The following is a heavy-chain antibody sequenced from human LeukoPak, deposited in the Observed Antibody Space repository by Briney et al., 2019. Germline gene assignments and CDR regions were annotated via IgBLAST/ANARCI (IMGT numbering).Heavy chain of an antibody. Sequence: GGSLRLSCVTSGFTFSTYAFHWVRQAPGKGLEWVATMSFDENNKYYADSVRGRFTISRDNSKNTLSLQMNSLRAEDTAVYSCARGYCTSSSCYNDYWGQGTLVTVSS. V-gene: IGHV3-30*04. CDR2: MSFDENNK. CDR3: ARGYCTSSSCYNDY. J-gene: IGHJ4*02. CDR1: GFTFSTYA. D-gene: IGHD2-2*02.